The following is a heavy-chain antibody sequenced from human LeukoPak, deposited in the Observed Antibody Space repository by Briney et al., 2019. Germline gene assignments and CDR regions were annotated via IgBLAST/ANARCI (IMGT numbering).Heavy chain of an antibody. CDR2: ISAYNGNT. CDR1: GYTFTSYG. D-gene: IGHD2-8*01. J-gene: IGHJ4*02. V-gene: IGHV1-18*01. CDR3: ARVPVLMVYADYFDY. Sequence: ASVKLSCKASGYTFTSYGISCVRQAPGQGLEWMGWISAYNGNTNYAQKLQGRVTMTTDTSTSTDYMELRSLRSDDTAVYYCARVPVLMVYADYFDYWGQGTLVTVSS.